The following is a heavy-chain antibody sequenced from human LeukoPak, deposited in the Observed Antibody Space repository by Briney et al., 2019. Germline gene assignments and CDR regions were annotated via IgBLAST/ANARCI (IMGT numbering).Heavy chain of an antibody. CDR3: ATDSSGYVSYHDI. CDR2: IYYSGST. CDR1: GGSISSGGYY. V-gene: IGHV4-31*03. D-gene: IGHD3-22*01. Sequence: SQTLSLTCTVSGGSISSGGYYWSWIRQHPGKGLEWIGYIYYSGSTYHNPSLKSRVTISVDTSKNQFSLKLSSVTAADTAVYYCATDSSGYVSYHDIWGQGTMVTVSS. J-gene: IGHJ3*02.